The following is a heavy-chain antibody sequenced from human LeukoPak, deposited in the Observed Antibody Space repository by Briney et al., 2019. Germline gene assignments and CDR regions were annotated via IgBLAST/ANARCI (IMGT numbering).Heavy chain of an antibody. Sequence: GASVKVSCKASGYTFTGYYMHWVRQAPGQGLEWMGWINPNSGGTNYAQKFQGRVTMTRDTSISTAYMELSRLRSDDTAVYYCARVTMVPGVMGQLDYWGQGTLVTVSS. CDR1: GYTFTGYY. D-gene: IGHD3-10*01. V-gene: IGHV1-2*02. J-gene: IGHJ4*02. CDR3: ARVTMVPGVMGQLDY. CDR2: INPNSGGT.